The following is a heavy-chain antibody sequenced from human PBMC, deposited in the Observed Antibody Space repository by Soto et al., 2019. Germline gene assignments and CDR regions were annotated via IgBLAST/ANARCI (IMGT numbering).Heavy chain of an antibody. CDR1: GFTFSSYA. J-gene: IGHJ4*02. D-gene: IGHD6-19*01. V-gene: IGHV3-30-3*01. Sequence: GGSLRLSCAASGFTFSSYAMHWVRQAPGKGLEWVAVISYDGSNKYYADSVKGRFTISRDNSKNTLYLQMNSLRAEDTAVYYCARDPSVAGYYWGQGTLVTVS. CDR3: ARDPSVAGYY. CDR2: ISYDGSNK.